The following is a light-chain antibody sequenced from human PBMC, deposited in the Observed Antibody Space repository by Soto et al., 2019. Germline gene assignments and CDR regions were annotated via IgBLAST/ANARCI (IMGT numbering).Light chain of an antibody. CDR1: QAIGND. J-gene: IGKJ1*01. Sequence: DIQMTQSPSSLSVAVGDRVAITCRSSQAIGNDLNWYQRRPGKAPNLLIYAASSLQSGVPSRFSGSGSETEFTLSISSLQPGDFATYYCQQYPSFSRTFGQGTKVDIK. V-gene: IGKV1-5*01. CDR3: QQYPSFSRT. CDR2: AAS.